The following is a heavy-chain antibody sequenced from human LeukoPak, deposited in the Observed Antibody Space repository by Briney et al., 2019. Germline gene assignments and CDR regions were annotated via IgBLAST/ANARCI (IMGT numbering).Heavy chain of an antibody. CDR2: ISSSSSYI. V-gene: IGHV3-21*01. J-gene: IGHJ5*02. CDR3: ARDGGQYSSSWKENWFDP. CDR1: GFTFSSYS. Sequence: PGGSLRLSCAASGFTFSSYSMNWVRQAPGKGLEWVSSISSSSSYIYYADSVKGRFTISRDNAKNSLYLQMNSLRAEDTAVYYCARDGGQYSSSWKENWFDPRGQGTLVTVSS. D-gene: IGHD6-13*01.